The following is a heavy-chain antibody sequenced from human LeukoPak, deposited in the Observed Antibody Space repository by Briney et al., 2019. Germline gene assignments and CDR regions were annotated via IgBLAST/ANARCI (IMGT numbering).Heavy chain of an antibody. CDR2: IKQDGSEK. V-gene: IGHV3-7*01. Sequence: GGSLRLSCAASGFTFSSYWMTWVRQAPGKGLEWVANIKQDGSEKYYVDSVKGRFAISRDNAENSLYLQMNSLRAEDTAVYYCARVGNLYYYYYMDVWGKGTTVTVSS. CDR3: ARVGNLYYYYYMDV. J-gene: IGHJ6*03. CDR1: GFTFSSYW. D-gene: IGHD3-10*01.